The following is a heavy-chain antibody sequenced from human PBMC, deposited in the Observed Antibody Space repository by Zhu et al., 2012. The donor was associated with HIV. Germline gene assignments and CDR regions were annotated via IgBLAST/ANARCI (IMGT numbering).Heavy chain of an antibody. CDR2: IYYSGST. V-gene: IGHV4-39*07. J-gene: IGHJ4*02. Sequence: QVQLQESGPGLVKPSETLSLTCTVSGGSISSSSYYWGWIRQPPGKGLEWIGSIYYSGSTYYNPSLKSRVTISVDTSKNQFSLKLSSVTAADTAVYYCARSLGGLSLRLVYWGQGTLVTVSS. D-gene: IGHD3-16*02. CDR1: GGSISSSSYY. CDR3: ARSLGGLSLRLVY.